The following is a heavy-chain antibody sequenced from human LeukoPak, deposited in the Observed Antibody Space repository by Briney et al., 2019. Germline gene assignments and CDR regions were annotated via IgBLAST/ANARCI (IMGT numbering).Heavy chain of an antibody. D-gene: IGHD3-3*01. CDR1: GGSISSYY. Sequence: SETLYLTCTVSGGSISSYYWSWIRQSPGKGLEWIGYIYYSGSTNYNPSLKSRVTISVDTSRNQFSLKLSSVTAADTAVYYCARSRYYITISTLYYFDYWGQGTLVTVSS. V-gene: IGHV4-59*01. CDR2: IYYSGST. J-gene: IGHJ4*02. CDR3: ARSRYYITISTLYYFDY.